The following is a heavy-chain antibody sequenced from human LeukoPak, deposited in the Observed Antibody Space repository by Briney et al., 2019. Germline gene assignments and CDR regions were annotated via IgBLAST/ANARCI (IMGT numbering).Heavy chain of an antibody. CDR1: GFTFSSYA. Sequence: GGSLRLSCAASGFTFSSYAMHWVRQAPGKGLEWVAVISYDGSNKYYADSVKGRFTISRDNSKNKLYLQMNSLRAEDTAVYYCARDASYTLGYWGQGTLVTVSS. V-gene: IGHV3-30-3*01. J-gene: IGHJ4*02. CDR2: ISYDGSNK. CDR3: ARDASYTLGY. D-gene: IGHD2-2*02.